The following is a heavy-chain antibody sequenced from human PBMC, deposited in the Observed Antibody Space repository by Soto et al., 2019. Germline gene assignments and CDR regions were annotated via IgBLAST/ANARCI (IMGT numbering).Heavy chain of an antibody. CDR3: AKDWGSVRGLDIPPYYFDY. J-gene: IGHJ4*02. Sequence: QVQLVESGGGVVQPGRSLRLSCAASGFTFSSYGMHWVRQAPCKGLEWVAVISHDGSNKYYADSVKGRFTISRDNSKNTLDRNMNSLRAEDTAVYYCAKDWGSVRGLDIPPYYFDYWCQGTLVTVSS. CDR2: ISHDGSNK. CDR1: GFTFSSYG. D-gene: IGHD3-10*01. V-gene: IGHV3-30*18.